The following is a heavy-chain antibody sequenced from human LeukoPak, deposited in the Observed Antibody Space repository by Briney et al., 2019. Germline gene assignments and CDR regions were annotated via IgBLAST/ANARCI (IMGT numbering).Heavy chain of an antibody. Sequence: GGSARLSCAASGFTFSSYSMNWVRQAPGKGLEWVSSISSSSSYIYYADSVKGRFTISRDNAKNSLYLQMNSLRAEDTAVYYCARDSRVAVAGAIFVDYWGQGNLVSVSS. CDR2: ISSSSSYI. CDR3: ARDSRVAVAGAIFVDY. V-gene: IGHV3-21*01. J-gene: IGHJ4*02. D-gene: IGHD6-19*01. CDR1: GFTFSSYS.